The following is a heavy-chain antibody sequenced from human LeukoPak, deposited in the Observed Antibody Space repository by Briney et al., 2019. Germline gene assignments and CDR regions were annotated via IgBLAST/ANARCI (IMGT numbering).Heavy chain of an antibody. D-gene: IGHD4-17*01. CDR2: ISGSGGST. CDR3: AKDRMSTGGWFDP. CDR1: GLTFSSYA. V-gene: IGHV3-23*01. Sequence: GGSLRLSCAATGLTFSSYAMSWVRQAPGKGLERVSGISGSGGSTYYADSVKGRFTISRDNSKNTLYLQMNSLRAEDTAVYYCAKDRMSTGGWFDPWGQGTLVTVSS. J-gene: IGHJ5*02.